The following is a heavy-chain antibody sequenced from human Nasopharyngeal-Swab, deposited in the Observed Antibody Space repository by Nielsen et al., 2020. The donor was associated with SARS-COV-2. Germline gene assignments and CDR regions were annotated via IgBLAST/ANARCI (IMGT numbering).Heavy chain of an antibody. CDR1: GYSFTSYW. CDR3: ARWYSSGWYADY. V-gene: IGHV5-10-1*01. Sequence: GESLKISCKGSGYSFTSYWISWVRQMPGKGLEWMGRIDPSDSYTNYSPSFPGPVTISADKSISTAYLQWSSLKASDTAMYYCARWYSSGWYADYWGQGTLVTVSS. CDR2: IDPSDSYT. D-gene: IGHD6-19*01. J-gene: IGHJ4*02.